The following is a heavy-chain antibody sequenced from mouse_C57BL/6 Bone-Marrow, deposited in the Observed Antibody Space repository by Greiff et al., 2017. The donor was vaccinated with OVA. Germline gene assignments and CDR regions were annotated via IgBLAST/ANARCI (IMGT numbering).Heavy chain of an antibody. J-gene: IGHJ4*01. Sequence: VQLQQSGPELVKPGASVKISCKASGYTFTDYYMNWVKQSHGKSLEWIGDINPNNGGTSYNQKFKGKATLTVDKSSSTAYMELRSLTSEDSAVYYCAPWGITTASDYWGQGTSVTVSS. CDR1: GYTFTDYY. CDR2: INPNNGGT. CDR3: APWGITTASDY. D-gene: IGHD1-2*01. V-gene: IGHV1-26*01.